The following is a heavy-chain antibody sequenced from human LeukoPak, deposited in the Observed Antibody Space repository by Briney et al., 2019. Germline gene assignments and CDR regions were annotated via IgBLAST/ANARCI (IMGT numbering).Heavy chain of an antibody. J-gene: IGHJ4*02. Sequence: GGSLRLSCAASGFAFGTYWMTWVRQAPGKGLEWVANIKIDGTEKRYADSVKGRFTISRDNAKSSLYLQMSSLRAEDTAVYYCARRVVGGTDYFDYWAQGTLVTVSS. V-gene: IGHV3-7*01. CDR2: IKIDGTEK. CDR1: GFAFGTYW. CDR3: ARRVVGGTDYFDY. D-gene: IGHD1-26*01.